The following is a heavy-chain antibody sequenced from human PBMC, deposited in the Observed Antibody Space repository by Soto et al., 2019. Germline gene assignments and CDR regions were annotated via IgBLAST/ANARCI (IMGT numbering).Heavy chain of an antibody. Sequence: ESGGGVVQPGRSLRLSCAASGFTFSSYGMHWVRQAPGKGLEWVAVIWYDGSNKYYADSVKGRFTISRDNSKNTLYLQMNSLRAEDTAVYYCARGYGGYYDSSGYYYFDYWGQGTLVTVSS. V-gene: IGHV3-33*01. D-gene: IGHD3-22*01. CDR3: ARGYGGYYDSSGYYYFDY. CDR2: IWYDGSNK. CDR1: GFTFSSYG. J-gene: IGHJ4*02.